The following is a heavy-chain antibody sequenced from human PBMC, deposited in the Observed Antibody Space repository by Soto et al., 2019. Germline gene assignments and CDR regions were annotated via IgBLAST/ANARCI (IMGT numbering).Heavy chain of an antibody. CDR1: GFTFSSYA. D-gene: IGHD2-15*01. J-gene: IGHJ3*02. V-gene: IGHV3-23*01. CDR3: AKLGIVVVVAAHGAFDI. CDR2: ISGSGGST. Sequence: GGSLRLSCAASGFTFSSYAMSWVRQAPGKGLEWVSAISGSGGSTYYADSVKGRFTISRDNSKNTLYLQMNSLRAEDTAVYYCAKLGIVVVVAAHGAFDIWGQGTMVTVSS.